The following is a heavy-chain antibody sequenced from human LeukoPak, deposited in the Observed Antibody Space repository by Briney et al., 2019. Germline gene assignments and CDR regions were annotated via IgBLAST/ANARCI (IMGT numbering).Heavy chain of an antibody. CDR1: GFTFTTYN. V-gene: IGHV3-21*01. CDR3: ARGGLGTQIDY. J-gene: IGHJ4*02. D-gene: IGHD3/OR15-3a*01. Sequence: GGSLRLSCAVSGFTFTTYNMNWVRQAPGKGLEWVSFISGSGSDIYYADSVKGQFIISRDNAKNSLFLQMNSLRAEDTAVYYCARGGLGTQIDYWGQGTLVTVSS. CDR2: ISGSGSDI.